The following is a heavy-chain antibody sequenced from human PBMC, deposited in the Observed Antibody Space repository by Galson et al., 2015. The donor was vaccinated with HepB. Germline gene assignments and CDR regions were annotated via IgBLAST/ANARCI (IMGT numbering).Heavy chain of an antibody. CDR3: ARASSSSWYSDY. V-gene: IGHV3-11*01. CDR1: GFTFSDYY. J-gene: IGHJ4*02. CDR2: ISSSGSTI. Sequence: SLRLSCAASGFTFSDYYMSWLRQAPGKGLEWVSYISSSGSTIYYADSVKGRFTISRDNAKNSLYLQMNSLRAEDTAVYYCARASSSSWYSDYWGQGTLVTVSS. D-gene: IGHD6-13*01.